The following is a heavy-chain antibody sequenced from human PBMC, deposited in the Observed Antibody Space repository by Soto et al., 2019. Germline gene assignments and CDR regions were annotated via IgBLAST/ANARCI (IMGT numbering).Heavy chain of an antibody. V-gene: IGHV4-31*03. Sequence: QVQLQESGPGLVKPSQTLSLTCTVSGGSISSGGYYWSWIRHHPGKGLEWIWYIYYSGSTYYNPYLKSRVTIPGDTSKNQFSLQLSSVPAADTAVYYCARYTVKEGAFDIWGPGTMVTVSS. CDR2: IYYSGST. J-gene: IGHJ3*02. D-gene: IGHD4-17*01. CDR1: GGSISSGGYY. CDR3: ARYTVKEGAFDI.